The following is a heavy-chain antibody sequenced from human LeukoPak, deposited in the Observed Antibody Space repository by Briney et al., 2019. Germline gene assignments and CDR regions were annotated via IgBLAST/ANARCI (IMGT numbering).Heavy chain of an antibody. J-gene: IGHJ6*02. CDR3: ARARPWDSSRSYYFGMDV. V-gene: IGHV3-23*01. Sequence: ASVKVSCKASGGTFSSYAIRWVRQAPGTGLEWVSSIPGSGGATYYADSVRGRFSISRDSSKNTVYLQMNSLRDEDTAVYYCARARPWDSSRSYYFGMDVWGHGTTVTVSS. CDR1: GGTFSSYA. D-gene: IGHD3-22*01. CDR2: IPGSGGAT.